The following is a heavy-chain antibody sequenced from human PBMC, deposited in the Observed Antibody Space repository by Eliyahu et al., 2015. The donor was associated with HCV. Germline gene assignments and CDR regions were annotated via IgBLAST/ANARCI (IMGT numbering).Heavy chain of an antibody. Sequence: QVQLQESGPGLVKPSETLSLTCTVSVXXIPSYXWNWIRQPPGXGLEWIGYIXFXGSTNYXXSLKSRVTISFDTSKNQFSLRLSSVAAADTALYYCARNNYRNDAFDIWGQGTMVTVSS. CDR3: ARNNYRNDAFDI. D-gene: IGHD5-24*01. J-gene: IGHJ3*02. CDR1: VXXIPSYX. CDR2: IXFXGST. V-gene: IGHV4-59*01.